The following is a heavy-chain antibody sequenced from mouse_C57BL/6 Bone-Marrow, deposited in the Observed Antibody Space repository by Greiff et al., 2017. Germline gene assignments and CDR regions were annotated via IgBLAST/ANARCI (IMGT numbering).Heavy chain of an antibody. CDR1: GYTFTSYW. J-gene: IGHJ1*03. D-gene: IGHD2-5*01. CDR3: ARGTFSNYWYFDV. Sequence: VQLQQPGAELVKPGASVKLSCKASGYTFTSYWMQWVKQRPGQGLEWIGEIDPSDSYTNYNQKFKGKATLTVDTSSSTAYMQLSSLTSEDSAVYYCARGTFSNYWYFDVWGTGTTVTVSS. CDR2: IDPSDSYT. V-gene: IGHV1-50*01.